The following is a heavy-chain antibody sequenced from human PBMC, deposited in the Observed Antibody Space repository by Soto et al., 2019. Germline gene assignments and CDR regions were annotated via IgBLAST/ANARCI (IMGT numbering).Heavy chain of an antibody. CDR1: GFTFSTYW. J-gene: IGHJ4*02. Sequence: EVQLVESGGGLVQPGGSLRLSCAASGFTFSTYWMHWARQAPGKGLVWVSRINSDGSSTSYADSVKGRFTISRDNAKNTLYLRMSGLRADDTAVYYCVRRTVVTPFDYWGQGTLVTVSP. V-gene: IGHV3-74*01. CDR2: INSDGSST. D-gene: IGHD2-21*02. CDR3: VRRTVVTPFDY.